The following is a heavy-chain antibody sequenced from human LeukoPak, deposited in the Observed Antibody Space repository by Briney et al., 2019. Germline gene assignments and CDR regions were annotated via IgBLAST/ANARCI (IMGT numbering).Heavy chain of an antibody. D-gene: IGHD2-2*01. CDR2: INHSGST. CDR3: ARGLYCSSTSCYHPFDP. CDR1: GGSFSGYY. Sequence: SETLSLTCAVYGGSFSGYYWSWIRQPPGKGLDLIGEINHSGSTNYNPSLKSRVTISVDTSKNQFSLKLSSVTAAGTAVYYCARGLYCSSTSCYHPFDPWGQGTLVTVSS. V-gene: IGHV4-34*01. J-gene: IGHJ5*02.